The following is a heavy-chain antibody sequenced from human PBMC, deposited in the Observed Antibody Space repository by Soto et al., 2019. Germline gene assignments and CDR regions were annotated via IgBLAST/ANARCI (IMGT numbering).Heavy chain of an antibody. J-gene: IGHJ5*02. D-gene: IGHD5-12*01. V-gene: IGHV4-39*01. CDR2: IYYSGST. CDR1: GGSISSSSYY. Sequence: SETLSLTCTVSGGSISSSSYYWGWIRQPPGKGLEWIGSIYYSGSTYYNPSLKSRVTISVDTSKNQFSLKLSSVTAADTAVYYCARRVEMATITNWFDPCGQGTLVT. CDR3: ARRVEMATITNWFDP.